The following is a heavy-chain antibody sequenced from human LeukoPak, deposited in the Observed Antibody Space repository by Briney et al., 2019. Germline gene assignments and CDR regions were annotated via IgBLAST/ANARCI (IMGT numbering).Heavy chain of an antibody. CDR3: AREWFGELLSTSSYYYYGMDV. CDR2: ISNSSSYI. Sequence: KAGGSLRLSCAASGFTFSSYSMNWVRQAAGKGLEWVSSISNSSSYIYYADSGKGRLTISRDNAKNSLYLQMNSLRAEDTAVYYCAREWFGELLSTSSYYYYGMDVWGQGNTVTVSS. J-gene: IGHJ6*02. D-gene: IGHD3-10*01. CDR1: GFTFSSYS. V-gene: IGHV3-21*01.